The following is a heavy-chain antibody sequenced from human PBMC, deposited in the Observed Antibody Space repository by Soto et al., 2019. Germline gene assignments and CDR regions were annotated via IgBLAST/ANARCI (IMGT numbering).Heavy chain of an antibody. Sequence: SETLSLTCAVYGGSFSGYYWSWIRQPPGKGLEWIGEINHSGSTNYNPSLKSRVTISVDTSKNQFSLKLSSVTAADTAVYYCARGPPSIAASPYYYYCYMDVWGKGTTVTVSS. CDR3: ARGPPSIAASPYYYYCYMDV. CDR2: INHSGST. CDR1: GGSFSGYY. V-gene: IGHV4-34*01. J-gene: IGHJ6*03. D-gene: IGHD6-13*01.